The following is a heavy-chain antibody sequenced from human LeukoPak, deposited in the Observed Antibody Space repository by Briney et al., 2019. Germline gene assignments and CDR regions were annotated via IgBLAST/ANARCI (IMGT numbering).Heavy chain of an antibody. Sequence: GGSLRLSCAASGFTFSSYAMSWVRQAPGKGLEWVSAISGSGGSTYYADSVKGRFTISRDNSKNTLYLQMTSLTAEDTAIYYCANSIAAARGYYFDYWGQGTLVTVSS. J-gene: IGHJ4*02. CDR2: ISGSGGST. CDR1: GFTFSSYA. CDR3: ANSIAAARGYYFDY. D-gene: IGHD6-13*01. V-gene: IGHV3-23*01.